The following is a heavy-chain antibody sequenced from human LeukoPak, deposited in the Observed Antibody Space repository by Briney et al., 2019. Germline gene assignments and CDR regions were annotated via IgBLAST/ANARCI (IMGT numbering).Heavy chain of an antibody. D-gene: IGHD3-22*01. CDR1: GFTFSSYG. J-gene: IGHJ4*02. V-gene: IGHV3-33*06. Sequence: GRSLRLSCAASGFTFSSYGMHCVRQAPGKGLEWVAVIWYDGSNKYYADSVKGRFTISRDNSKNTLYLQMNSLRAEDTAVYYCAKDGLRDYYDSSGYPGYWGQGTLVTVSS. CDR2: IWYDGSNK. CDR3: AKDGLRDYYDSSGYPGY.